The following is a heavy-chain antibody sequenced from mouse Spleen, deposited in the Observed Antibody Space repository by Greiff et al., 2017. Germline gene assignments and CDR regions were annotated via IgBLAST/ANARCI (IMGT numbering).Heavy chain of an antibody. D-gene: IGHD2-3*01. J-gene: IGHJ2*01. CDR1: GYSITSGYY. V-gene: IGHV3-6*01. CDR2: ISYDGSN. Sequence: EVQLQESGPGLVKPSQSLSLTCSVTGYSITSGYYWNWIRQFPGNKLEWMGYISYDGSNNYNPSLKNRISITRDTSKNQFFLKLNSVTTEDTATYYCARESGYYYWGQGTTLTVSS. CDR3: ARESGYYY.